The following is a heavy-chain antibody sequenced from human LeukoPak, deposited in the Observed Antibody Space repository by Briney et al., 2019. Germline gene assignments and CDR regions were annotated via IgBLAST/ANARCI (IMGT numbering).Heavy chain of an antibody. D-gene: IGHD2-8*01. V-gene: IGHV4-38-2*01. CDR1: GSSIRSNYY. CDR2: IFHAGKT. J-gene: IGHJ2*01. CDR3: AAVRLNGDRRYWYFDF. Sequence: SETLSLTCAVSGSSIRSNYYWGWIRLPPEKGLEWIANIFHAGKTYYNPSLKSRVTMSVDTSKNQFSLQLSSVTAADAAVYYCAAVRLNGDRRYWYFDFWGRGTLVTVSS.